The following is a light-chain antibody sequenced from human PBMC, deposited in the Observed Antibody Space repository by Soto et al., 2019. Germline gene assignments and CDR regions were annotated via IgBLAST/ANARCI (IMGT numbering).Light chain of an antibody. CDR3: VLYMGSGIWV. Sequence: QTVVTQASSFSVSPGRTVTLTCGLSSGSVSTSYYPSWYQQTLGQAPRTLIYSTNTRSSGVPDRFSGSILGNKAALTITGAQADDESDDYCVLYMGSGIWVFGGGTNLTVL. J-gene: IGLJ3*02. CDR1: SGSVSTSYY. V-gene: IGLV8-61*01. CDR2: STN.